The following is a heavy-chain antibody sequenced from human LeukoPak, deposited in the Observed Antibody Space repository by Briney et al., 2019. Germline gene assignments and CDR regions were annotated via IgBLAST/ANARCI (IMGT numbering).Heavy chain of an antibody. CDR3: AKDAYGSGDLSGMDV. D-gene: IGHD3-10*01. CDR1: GFTFDDYA. J-gene: IGHJ6*02. Sequence: PGGSLRLSCAASGFTFDDYAMHWVRQAPGKGLEWVSGISWNSGSIGYADSVKGRFTISRDNAKNSLYLQMNSLRAEDTALYYCAKDAYGSGDLSGMDVWGQGTTVTVSS. CDR2: ISWNSGSI. V-gene: IGHV3-9*01.